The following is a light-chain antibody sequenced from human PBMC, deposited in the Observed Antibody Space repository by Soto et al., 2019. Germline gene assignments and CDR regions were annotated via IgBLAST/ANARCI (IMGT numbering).Light chain of an antibody. CDR3: QQYQDWWP. CDR2: DAS. V-gene: IGKV3-15*01. Sequence: EKVMTKFPASLSVYTGERATLSFRASQSVSATLAWYRQIPGQAPRLLIHDASTRATGVPARFSGGGFGTEFTLTINSLQSEDFAVYYCQQYQDWWPFGQGTKVDIK. CDR1: QSVSAT. J-gene: IGKJ1*01.